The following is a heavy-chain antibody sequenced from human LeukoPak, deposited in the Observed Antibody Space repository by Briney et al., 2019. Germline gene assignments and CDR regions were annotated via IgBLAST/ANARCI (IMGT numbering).Heavy chain of an antibody. CDR1: GYTFFSYG. CDR2: ISANNGDT. CDR3: ARDGVHSGTTDF. D-gene: IGHD1-1*01. Sequence: ASLTVYCKTSGYTFFSYGIIWVRQAPGQGLEWMGWISANNGDTKYAPKFQGRVTMTTESNTRTAYLDVRSLRSDDTAVYYCARDGVHSGTTDFWGQGTLITVAS. V-gene: IGHV1-18*01. J-gene: IGHJ4*02.